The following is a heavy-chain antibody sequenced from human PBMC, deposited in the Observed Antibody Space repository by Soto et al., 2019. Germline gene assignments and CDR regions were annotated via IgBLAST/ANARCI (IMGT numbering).Heavy chain of an antibody. CDR1: CGSISSSNW. D-gene: IGHD3-16*01. J-gene: IGHJ4*02. V-gene: IGHV4-4*02. CDR3: AREGGESSDGLYYFDS. Sequence: SETLSLTCTVSCGSISSSNWCIWVRHPPVKGLEWIGGIYHSGSTNYNPSLKSRVTISVDKSKNQFSLKLSSVTAADTAVYFCAREGGESSDGLYYFDSWGQGSLVTVSS. CDR2: IYHSGST.